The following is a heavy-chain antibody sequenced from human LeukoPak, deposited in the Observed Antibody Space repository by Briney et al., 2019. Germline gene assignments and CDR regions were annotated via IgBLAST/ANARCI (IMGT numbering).Heavy chain of an antibody. V-gene: IGHV3-23*01. CDR1: GFTFSSFP. Sequence: GGSLRPSCAASGFTFSSFPMSWVRQAPEKGLEWVSAISGTGYTTSYADSVKGRFTISRDNSKNTLYLQMNSLRAEDTALYYCAKHDYGDYRDFDHWGQGTLVTVSS. CDR3: AKHDYGDYRDFDH. CDR2: ISGTGYTT. J-gene: IGHJ4*02. D-gene: IGHD4-17*01.